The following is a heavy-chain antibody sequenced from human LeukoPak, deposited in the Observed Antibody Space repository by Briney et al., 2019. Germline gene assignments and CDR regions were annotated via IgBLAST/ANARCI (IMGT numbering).Heavy chain of an antibody. Sequence: ASVKVPCKASGYTFTGYYMHWVRQAPGQGLEWMGWINPNSGGTNYAQKFQGRVTMTRDTSTSTVYMELSSLRSEDTAVYYCARTDMTTVRGYFDYWGQGTLVTVSS. D-gene: IGHD4-11*01. CDR2: INPNSGGT. J-gene: IGHJ4*02. V-gene: IGHV1-2*02. CDR3: ARTDMTTVRGYFDY. CDR1: GYTFTGYY.